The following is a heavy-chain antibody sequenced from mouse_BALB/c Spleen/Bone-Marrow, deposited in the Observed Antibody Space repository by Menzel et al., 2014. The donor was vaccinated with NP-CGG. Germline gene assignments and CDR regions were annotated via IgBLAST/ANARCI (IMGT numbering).Heavy chain of an antibody. CDR2: INPSTGYT. J-gene: IGHJ2*01. D-gene: IGHD1-1*01. CDR3: VLITPVVSDY. CDR1: GYTFTTYW. Sequence: QVQLQQSGAELAKPGASVKMSCKASGYTFTTYWMHWVKQRPGQGLEWIGYINPSTGYTEYIQKFMDKATLTADKSSSTAYMQLNSLTSEDSSVYYCVLITPVVSDYWGQGTTLTVSS. V-gene: IGHV1-7*01.